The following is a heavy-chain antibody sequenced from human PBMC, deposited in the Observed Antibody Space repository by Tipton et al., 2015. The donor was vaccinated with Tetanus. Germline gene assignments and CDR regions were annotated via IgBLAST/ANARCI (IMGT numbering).Heavy chain of an antibody. D-gene: IGHD5-18*01. J-gene: IGHJ4*02. Sequence: GSLRLSCAASGFTFSSYWMHWVRQAPGKGLVWVSRINSDGSSTSYADSVKGRFTISRDNAKNTLSLQMNSLRAEDTAVYYCARPSANSYGYPQFDYWGQGTLVTVSS. CDR2: INSDGSST. V-gene: IGHV3-74*01. CDR3: ARPSANSYGYPQFDY. CDR1: GFTFSSYW.